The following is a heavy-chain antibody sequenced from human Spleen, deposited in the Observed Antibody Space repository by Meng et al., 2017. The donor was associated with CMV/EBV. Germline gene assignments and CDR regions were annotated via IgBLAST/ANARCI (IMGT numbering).Heavy chain of an antibody. J-gene: IGHJ4*02. Sequence: CTVSGGSVSNAGHYWPWLRQPPGKGLEWIGYIYYTGSTTYNPSLKSRVTISVDTSKNQFSLKVNSLTIADTAFYYCARGLSGSYPADWGQGTLVTVSS. CDR2: IYYTGST. CDR1: GGSVSNAGHY. CDR3: ARGLSGSYPAD. D-gene: IGHD1-26*01. V-gene: IGHV4-61*08.